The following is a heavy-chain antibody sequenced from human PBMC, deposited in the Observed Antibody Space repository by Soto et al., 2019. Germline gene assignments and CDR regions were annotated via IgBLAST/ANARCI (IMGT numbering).Heavy chain of an antibody. CDR1: GFTFSSYS. D-gene: IGHD6-6*01. CDR3: ARDLYSSSARYFEY. Sequence: ESGGGLVKPGGSLRLSCAASGFTFSSYSMNWVRQAPGKGLEWVSSISSSSSYIYYADSVKGRFTISRGNAKNSLYLQMNSLRAEDTAVYFCARDLYSSSARYFEYWGPGTLVTVSS. V-gene: IGHV3-21*01. J-gene: IGHJ4*02. CDR2: ISSSSSYI.